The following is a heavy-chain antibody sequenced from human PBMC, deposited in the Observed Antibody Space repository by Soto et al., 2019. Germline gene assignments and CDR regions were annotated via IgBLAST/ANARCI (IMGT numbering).Heavy chain of an antibody. J-gene: IGHJ4*01. CDR1: GFTFSDHY. CDR3: SRAGILTTPYYCDY. Sequence: EVQLVESGGGLVQPGRSLRLSCAAFGFTFSDHYMDWVRQAPGKGLEWVGRIRNKANSYTTESAASVKGRFTISRDDSKNSLFLQKNSLKTEDTAVYYCSRAGILTTPYYCDYWAQGTLVTVSS. CDR2: IRNKANSYTT. V-gene: IGHV3-72*01. D-gene: IGHD4-4*01.